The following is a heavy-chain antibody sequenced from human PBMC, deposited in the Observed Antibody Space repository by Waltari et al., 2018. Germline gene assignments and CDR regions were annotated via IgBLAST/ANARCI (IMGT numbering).Heavy chain of an antibody. J-gene: IGHJ6*02. CDR1: GGTFSSYA. V-gene: IGHV1-69*08. Sequence: QVQLVQSGAEVKKPGSSVKVSCKASGGTFSSYAISWVQQAPGQGLEWMGRIIPIFGTANYAQKFQGRVTITADKSTSTAYMELSSLRSEDTAVYYCARAGGVVAATPVYYGMDVWGQGTTVTVSS. CDR3: ARAGGVVAATPVYYGMDV. CDR2: IIPIFGTA. D-gene: IGHD2-15*01.